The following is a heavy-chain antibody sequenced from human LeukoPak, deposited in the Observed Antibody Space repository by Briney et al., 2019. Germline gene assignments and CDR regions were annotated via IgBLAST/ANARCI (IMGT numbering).Heavy chain of an antibody. J-gene: IGHJ6*03. Sequence: ASVKLSCKASGYTFTSYGISWVRQAPGQGLEWMGWISAYNGNTNYAQKLQGRVTMTTDTSTSTAYMELRSLRSDDTAVYYCATSTDYYYYYMDVWGKGTTVTVSS. CDR3: ATSTDYYYYYMDV. CDR1: GYTFTSYG. D-gene: IGHD2/OR15-2a*01. CDR2: ISAYNGNT. V-gene: IGHV1-18*01.